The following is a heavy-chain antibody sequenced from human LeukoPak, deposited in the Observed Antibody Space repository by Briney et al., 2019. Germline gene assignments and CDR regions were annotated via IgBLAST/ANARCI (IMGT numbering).Heavy chain of an antibody. CDR2: IKQDGSEK. J-gene: IGHJ4*02. V-gene: IGHV3-7*01. CDR1: GFTFSSYW. D-gene: IGHD2-8*01. CDR3: ARADCTNGVCHGFDY. Sequence: GGSLRLSCAASGFTFSSYWMTWVRQAPGKGLEWVANIKQDGSEKYYVDSVKGRFTISRDNAKNSLYLQMNSLRAEDTAVYYCARADCTNGVCHGFDYWGQGTLVTVSS.